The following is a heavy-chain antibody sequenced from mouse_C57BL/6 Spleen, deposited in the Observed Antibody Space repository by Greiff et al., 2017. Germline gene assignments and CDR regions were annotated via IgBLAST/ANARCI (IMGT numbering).Heavy chain of an antibody. CDR2: IYPRSGNT. J-gene: IGHJ1*03. Sequence: VQLQQSGAELVRPGASVKLSCKASGYTFTDYDINWVKQRTGQGLEWIARIYPRSGNTYYNEKFKGKATLTADKSSSTAYMQLGSLTSEDSAVYFYARGSSREYNDVWGTGTTVTVSS. V-gene: IGHV1-76*01. CDR1: GYTFTDYD. CDR3: ARGSSREYNDV. D-gene: IGHD1-1*01.